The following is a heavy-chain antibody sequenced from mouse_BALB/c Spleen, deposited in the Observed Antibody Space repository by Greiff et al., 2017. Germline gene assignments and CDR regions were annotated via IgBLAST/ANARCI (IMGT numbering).Heavy chain of an antibody. CDR2: IWSGGST. J-gene: IGHJ3*01. V-gene: IGHV2-2*02. D-gene: IGHD1-2*01. Sequence: VQLQESGPGLVQPSQSLSITCTVSGFSLTSYGVHWVRQSPGKGLEWLGVIWSGGSTDYNAAFISRLSISKDNSKSQVFFKMNSLQANDTAIYYCARSHYYDLSWFAYWGQGTLVTVSA. CDR3: ARSHYYDLSWFAY. CDR1: GFSLTSYG.